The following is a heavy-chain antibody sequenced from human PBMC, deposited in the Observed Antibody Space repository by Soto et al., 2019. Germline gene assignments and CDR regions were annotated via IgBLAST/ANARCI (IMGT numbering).Heavy chain of an antibody. CDR3: AREIPYCSGGSCYQLYYYYYMDV. D-gene: IGHD2-15*01. J-gene: IGHJ6*03. Sequence: EVQLVESGGGLVQPGGSLRLSCAASGFTVSSNYMSWVRQAPGKGLEWVSVIYSGGSTYYADSVKGRFTISRHNSKNTLYLQMNSLRAEDTAVYYCAREIPYCSGGSCYQLYYYYYMDVWGKGTTVTVSS. V-gene: IGHV3-53*04. CDR1: GFTVSSNY. CDR2: IYSGGST.